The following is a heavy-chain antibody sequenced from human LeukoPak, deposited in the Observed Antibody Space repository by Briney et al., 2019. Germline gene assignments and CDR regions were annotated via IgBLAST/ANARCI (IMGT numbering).Heavy chain of an antibody. Sequence: PSGTLSLTCAVSGGSISSSNWWSWVRQPPGKGLEWIGEIYHSGSTNYNPSLKSRVTISVDKSKNQFSLKLSSVTAADTAVYYCAHGGIVEAKGAFDIWGQGTMVTVSS. CDR1: GGSISSSNW. J-gene: IGHJ3*02. D-gene: IGHD1-26*01. CDR2: IYHSGST. CDR3: AHGGIVEAKGAFDI. V-gene: IGHV4-4*02.